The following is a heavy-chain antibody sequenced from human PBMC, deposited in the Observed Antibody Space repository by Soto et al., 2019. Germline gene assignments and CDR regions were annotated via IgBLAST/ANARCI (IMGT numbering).Heavy chain of an antibody. CDR1: GGTFAGFI. CDR2: IVPMFGTP. CDR3: ARNGTYSSSLSQYSGMDV. D-gene: IGHD6-19*01. J-gene: IGHJ6*02. V-gene: IGHV1-69*01. Sequence: QVQLVQSGAEVKEPGSSVKVSCKASGGTFAGFIMNWVRQTPGQGLEWMGGIVPMFGTPTYAERFKGRVTISVSGSTSTAYMELTSLRSEDTAVYYCARNGTYSSSLSQYSGMDVWGQGTTVTVS.